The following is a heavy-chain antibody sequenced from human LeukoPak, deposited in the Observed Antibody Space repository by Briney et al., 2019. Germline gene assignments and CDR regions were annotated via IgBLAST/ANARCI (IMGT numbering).Heavy chain of an antibody. D-gene: IGHD3-10*01. V-gene: IGHV3-30*02. CDR2: IRYDGSNK. Sequence: GGSLRLSCAASGFTFSSYGMHWVRQAPGKGLEWVAFIRYDGSNKYYADSVKGRFTTSRDNSKNTLYLQMNSLRAEDTAVYYCAKISPTYYYGSGVDYWGQGTLVTVSS. CDR3: AKISPTYYYGSGVDY. J-gene: IGHJ4*02. CDR1: GFTFSSYG.